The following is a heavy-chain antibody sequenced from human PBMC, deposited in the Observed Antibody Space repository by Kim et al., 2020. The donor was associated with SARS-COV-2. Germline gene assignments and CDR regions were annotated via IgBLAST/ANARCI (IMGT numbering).Heavy chain of an antibody. CDR3: ARNNPMDV. V-gene: IGHV3-7*03. CDR1: GFSFSNHW. Sequence: GGSLRLSCAASGFSFSNHWMTWVRQAPGRGPEWVANINQHGSEKYYVASVGGRFTISRDDAKNSLYLQMNSLRAEDTATYYCARNNPMDVWGQGTTVTVSS. CDR2: INQHGSEK. J-gene: IGHJ6*02. D-gene: IGHD1-20*01.